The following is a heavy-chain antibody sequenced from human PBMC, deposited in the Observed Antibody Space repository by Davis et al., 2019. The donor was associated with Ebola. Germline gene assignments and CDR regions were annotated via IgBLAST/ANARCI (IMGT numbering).Heavy chain of an antibody. V-gene: IGHV4-59*08. CDR2: IYYSGST. Sequence: SETLSLTCTVSGGSISSYYWSWIRQPPGKGLEWIGYIYYSGSTNYNPSLNSRVTISVDTSKNQFSLKLSSVTAADTAVYYCARLPTGYYYDSSGYYTYYYGMDVWGQGTTVIVSS. J-gene: IGHJ6*02. D-gene: IGHD3-22*01. CDR3: ARLPTGYYYDSSGYYTYYYGMDV. CDR1: GGSISSYY.